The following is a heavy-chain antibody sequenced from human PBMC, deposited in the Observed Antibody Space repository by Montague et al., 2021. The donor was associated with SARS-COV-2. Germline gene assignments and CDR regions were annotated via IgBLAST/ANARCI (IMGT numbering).Heavy chain of an antibody. CDR1: GASFSGDY. D-gene: IGHD5-24*01. CDR2: ITHTGTI. V-gene: IGHV4-34*01. J-gene: IGHJ3*01. CDR3: ATGRHGLPSRFPLPVGVAFDL. Sequence: SETLSLTCAVYGASFSGDYWSWFRHSQAKELQWIGEITHTGTINYNPSSVSRVAISSDTSNNQLSLLMKSVTAADTAIYYCATGRHGLPSRFPLPVGVAFDLWGQGATVTVSS.